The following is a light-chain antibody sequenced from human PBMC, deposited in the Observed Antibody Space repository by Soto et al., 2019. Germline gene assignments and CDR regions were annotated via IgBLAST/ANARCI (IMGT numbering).Light chain of an antibody. CDR2: GDS. CDR1: RSNIGAGYD. Sequence: QSALTQPPSVSGAPGQMVTISCTGSRSNIGAGYDVHWYQQLPGTAPKLLIHGDSNRPSGVPDRFSGSKSGTSASLAITGLQAEDEADYYCQSYDSSLSVLYVFGTGTKVTVL. J-gene: IGLJ1*01. CDR3: QSYDSSLSVLYV. V-gene: IGLV1-40*01.